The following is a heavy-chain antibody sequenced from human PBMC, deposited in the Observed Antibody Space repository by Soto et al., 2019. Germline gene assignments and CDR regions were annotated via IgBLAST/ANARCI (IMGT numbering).Heavy chain of an antibody. D-gene: IGHD6-19*01. J-gene: IGHJ4*02. CDR2: ISGSGGST. V-gene: IGHV3-23*01. CDR3: AKDLRSSGWYVGLFDY. CDR1: GFTFSSYA. Sequence: PGGSLRLSCAASGFTFSSYAMSWVRQAPGKGLEWVSAISGSGGSTYYADSVKGRFTISRDNSKNTLYLQMNSLRAEDTAVYYCAKDLRSSGWYVGLFDYWGQGTLVTVS.